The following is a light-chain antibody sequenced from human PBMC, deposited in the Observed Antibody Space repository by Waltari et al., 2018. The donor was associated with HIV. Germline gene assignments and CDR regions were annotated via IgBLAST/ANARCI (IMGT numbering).Light chain of an antibody. CDR3: TSYSSSSPCV. CDR1: SNDVGGYNY. V-gene: IGLV2-14*01. J-gene: IGLJ1*01. Sequence: QSALTQPASVSGSPGQSITISCTGTSNDVGGYNYVSWYQQHPDKAPDLMIYEVSHRPSGVSNRFSGSKSGNTASLTISGLQAEDEADYYCTSYSSSSPCVFGTGTKVTVL. CDR2: EVS.